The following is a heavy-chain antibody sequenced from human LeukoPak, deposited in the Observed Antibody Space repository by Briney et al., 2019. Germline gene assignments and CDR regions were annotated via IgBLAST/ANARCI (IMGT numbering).Heavy chain of an antibody. CDR2: IIPIFGTA. CDR3: GGGYDADYYYYYYMDV. J-gene: IGHJ6*03. D-gene: IGHD5-12*01. Sequence: ASVKVSCKASGHTLSIYAISWVRQAPGQGLEGMGGIIPIFGTANYAQKFEDRVTITADVSTSTAYMELSSLRSEDTAVYYCGGGYDADYYYYYYMDVWGKGATVTVSS. CDR1: GHTLSIYA. V-gene: IGHV1-69*13.